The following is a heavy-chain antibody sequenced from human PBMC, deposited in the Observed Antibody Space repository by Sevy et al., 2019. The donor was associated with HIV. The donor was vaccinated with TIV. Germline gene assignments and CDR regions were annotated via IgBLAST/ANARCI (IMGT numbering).Heavy chain of an antibody. CDR2: IYSDGRT. J-gene: IGHJ6*02. Sequence: GGSLRLSCAASGFTFNNYGMHWVRQAPGKGLEWVSNIYSDGRTYYADSVRGRFTISRDTSKNTVYLEMKSLRAEDTAVYYCTREDIVLGEDNYYGMDVWGHGTTVTVSS. CDR1: GFTFNNYG. V-gene: IGHV3-53*01. D-gene: IGHD2-15*01. CDR3: TREDIVLGEDNYYGMDV.